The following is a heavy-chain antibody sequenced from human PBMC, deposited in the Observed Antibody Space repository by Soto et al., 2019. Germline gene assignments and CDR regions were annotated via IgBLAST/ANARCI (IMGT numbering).Heavy chain of an antibody. Sequence: QVQLVQSGAEVKKPGSSVKVSCKASGGTFSSYTISWLRQAPGQGLEWMGRIIPILGIANYAQKFQGRVTITADKSTSTAYMELSSLRSEDTAVYYCARDLGYCSGGSCPRVDYWGQGTLVTVSS. J-gene: IGHJ4*02. CDR1: GGTFSSYT. CDR3: ARDLGYCSGGSCPRVDY. CDR2: IIPILGIA. D-gene: IGHD2-15*01. V-gene: IGHV1-69*08.